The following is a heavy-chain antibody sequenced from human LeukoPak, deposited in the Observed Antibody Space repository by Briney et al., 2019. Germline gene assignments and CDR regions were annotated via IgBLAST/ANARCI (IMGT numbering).Heavy chain of an antibody. V-gene: IGHV3-30-3*01. J-gene: IGHJ4*02. Sequence: GGSLRLSCAASGFTFSNYAMHWVRQAPGKGLEWVAVISYDGSNKYYADSVKGRFTISRDNSKNTLYLQMNSLRAEDTAVYYCARGGDSGYDLASVFDYWGQGTLVTVSS. CDR1: GFTFSNYA. CDR3: ARGGDSGYDLASVFDY. CDR2: ISYDGSNK. D-gene: IGHD5-12*01.